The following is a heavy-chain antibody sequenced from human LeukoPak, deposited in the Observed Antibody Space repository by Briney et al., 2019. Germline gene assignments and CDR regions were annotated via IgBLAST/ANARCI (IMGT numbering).Heavy chain of an antibody. D-gene: IGHD5-18*01. CDR3: ARGYSYGLYNWFDP. Sequence: SETLSLTCTVSGGSISSSGYYWGWLRQPPGKGLEWIGSIKYSGSTYYNPSLKSRVTISRDTSKNQFSLNLYSVTAADTTVYYCARGYSYGLYNWFDPWGQGTLVTVSS. J-gene: IGHJ5*02. CDR2: IKYSGST. CDR1: GGSISSSGYY. V-gene: IGHV4-39*01.